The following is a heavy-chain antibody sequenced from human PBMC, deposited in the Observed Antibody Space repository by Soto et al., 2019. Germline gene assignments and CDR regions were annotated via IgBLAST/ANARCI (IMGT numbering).Heavy chain of an antibody. CDR1: GLNFDDFA. D-gene: IGHD3-3*01. CDR2: ITWNSRVL. Sequence: LRLSCVGTGLNFDDFAMHWVRQAPGKGLEWVSGITWNSRVLAYADSVKGRFTISRDNARNSLYLQMDSLRDEDTALYYCAKGRYDFWSPYYFDSWGQGTLVTVSS. V-gene: IGHV3-9*01. CDR3: AKGRYDFWSPYYFDS. J-gene: IGHJ4*02.